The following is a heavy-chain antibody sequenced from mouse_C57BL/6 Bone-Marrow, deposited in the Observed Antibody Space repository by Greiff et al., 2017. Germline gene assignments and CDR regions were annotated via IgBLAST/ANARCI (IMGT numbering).Heavy chain of an antibody. D-gene: IGHD2-4*01. Sequence: EVKLQESGEGLVKPGGSLKLSCAASGFTFSSYAMSWVRQTPEKRLEWVAYISSGGDYIYYADTVKGRFTISRDNARNTLYLQMSSLKSEDTAMYYCTRAPIYYDYDAEFAYWGQGTLVTVSA. CDR2: ISSGGDYI. V-gene: IGHV5-9-1*02. J-gene: IGHJ3*01. CDR3: TRAPIYYDYDAEFAY. CDR1: GFTFSSYA.